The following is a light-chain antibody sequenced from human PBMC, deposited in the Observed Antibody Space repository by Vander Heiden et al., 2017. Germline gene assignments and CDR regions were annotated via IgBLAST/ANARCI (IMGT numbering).Light chain of an antibody. J-gene: IGKJ3*01. Sequence: DIQMTQSPSSLSASVGDRVTITCQASQDISNYLNWYQQKPGKAPKLLIYDASKVETGVPSRFSGSGSGTDFTFTISILQPEDIATYYCQQYDNLPSFGPGTKVDIK. CDR3: QQYDNLPS. CDR2: DAS. CDR1: QDISNY. V-gene: IGKV1-33*01.